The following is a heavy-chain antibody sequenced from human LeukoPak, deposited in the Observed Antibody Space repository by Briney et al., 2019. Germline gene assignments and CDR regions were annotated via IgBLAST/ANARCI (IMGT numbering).Heavy chain of an antibody. CDR2: IKSKTDGGTT. V-gene: IGHV3-15*01. Sequence: PGGPLRLSCAASGFTFSNAWMSWVRQAPGKGLEWVGRIKSKTDGGTTDYAAPVKGRFTISRDDSKNTLYLQMHSLKTEDTAVSYCPPAPLYGSTFYVFDIGGQGTMATVS. J-gene: IGHJ3*02. CDR3: PPAPLYGSTFYVFDI. CDR1: GFTFSNAW. D-gene: IGHD6-13*01.